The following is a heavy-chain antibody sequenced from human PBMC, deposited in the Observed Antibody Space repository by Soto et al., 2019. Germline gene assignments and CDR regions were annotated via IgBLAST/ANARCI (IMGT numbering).Heavy chain of an antibody. J-gene: IGHJ6*04. CDR2: IGGIGGRT. D-gene: IGHD2-15*01. V-gene: IGHV3-23*01. Sequence: GGSLRLSCAASGFPFNSYSITLGRQAPGKGLGWVSVIGGIGGRTFYAESLKVRVTMSRDNSNITTYMKMKSFTSEDTVDYYRAKEAVLEPPGRSYYYYYGEDAWGEGNRVTVSS. CDR3: AKEAVLEPPGRSYYYYYGEDA. CDR1: GFPFNSYS.